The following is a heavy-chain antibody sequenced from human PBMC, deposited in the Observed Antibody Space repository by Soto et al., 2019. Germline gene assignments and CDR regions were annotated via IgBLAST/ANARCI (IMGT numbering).Heavy chain of an antibody. CDR1: VGSISSSAYY. CDR3: VRLWSGFDY. CDR2: IYNSGTT. J-gene: IGHJ4*02. Sequence: PSETLSLTCTVSVGSISSSAYYWGWIRQPPGKGLEWIGHIYNSGTTYHNPSLKSRVTISVDTSKNQFSLKLRSVIAADTVVYYCVRLWSGFDYWGQGTLVTVSS. D-gene: IGHD3-16*01. V-gene: IGHV4-39*01.